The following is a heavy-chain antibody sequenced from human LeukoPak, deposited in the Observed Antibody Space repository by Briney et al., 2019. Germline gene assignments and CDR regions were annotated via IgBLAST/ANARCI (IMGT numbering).Heavy chain of an antibody. D-gene: IGHD3-9*01. CDR2: ISSSSYI. J-gene: IGHJ4*02. CDR1: GFTFSSYS. Sequence: PGGSLRLSCAAYGFTFSSYSMNWVRQAPGKGLEWVSSISSSSYIYYADSVKGRFTISRDNAKNSLYLQMNSLRAEDTAVYYCARDLAHYDILTGLDYWGQGTLVTVSS. CDR3: ARDLAHYDILTGLDY. V-gene: IGHV3-21*01.